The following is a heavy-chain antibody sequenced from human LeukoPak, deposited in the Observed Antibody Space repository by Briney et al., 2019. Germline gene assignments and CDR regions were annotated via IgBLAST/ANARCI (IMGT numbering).Heavy chain of an antibody. D-gene: IGHD3-22*01. CDR2: IRYDGNSN. J-gene: IGHJ4*02. CDR3: AKEEVISGNHGVYFDY. V-gene: IGHV3-30*02. Sequence: GGSLRLSCAASGFTFRSYGMHWARQAPGKGLEWVAFIRYDGNSNYYADSVKGRLTISRDNSRSTLYLQMNSLRAEDTAVYYCAKEEVISGNHGVYFDYWGQGTLVTVSS. CDR1: GFTFRSYG.